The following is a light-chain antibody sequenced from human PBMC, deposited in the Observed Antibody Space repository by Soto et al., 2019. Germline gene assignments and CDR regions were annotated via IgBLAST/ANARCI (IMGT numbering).Light chain of an antibody. Sequence: DIRMTQSPSSLSASVGDRLTITCRASQSISNYLNWYQQKPGKAPKLLIYAASSLQSGVPSRFSGSGSGTDFTLTISSLQPEDFATYYCQQSYSTPITFGQGTRLEIK. V-gene: IGKV1-39*01. J-gene: IGKJ5*01. CDR2: AAS. CDR3: QQSYSTPIT. CDR1: QSISNY.